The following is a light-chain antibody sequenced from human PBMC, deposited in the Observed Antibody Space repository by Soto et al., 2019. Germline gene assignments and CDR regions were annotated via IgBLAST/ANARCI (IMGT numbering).Light chain of an antibody. CDR1: QGIRND. CDR2: AAS. J-gene: IGKJ1*01. Sequence: AIQMTQSPSSLSASVGDIFTITCRSSQGIRNDLGWYQQKPGKAPKLLIYAASSLQSGVTSRFSGSGSGTDFTLTISSLQPEDFATYYCLQAYNYPLTFGQGTKVDIK. CDR3: LQAYNYPLT. V-gene: IGKV1-6*01.